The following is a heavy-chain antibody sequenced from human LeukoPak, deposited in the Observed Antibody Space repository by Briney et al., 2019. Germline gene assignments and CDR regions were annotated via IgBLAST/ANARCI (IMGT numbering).Heavy chain of an antibody. J-gene: IGHJ4*02. Sequence: GGSLRLSCAASGFIFSIYTMNWVRQAPGKGLEGVSYISNTGNALNYADSGKGRFTISRDNAKNSLYLHMNSLRAEVTAVYYCARPAPGSSSTFDYWGPGTLATVRS. V-gene: IGHV3-48*01. D-gene: IGHD6-13*01. CDR2: ISNTGNAL. CDR1: GFIFSIYT. CDR3: ARPAPGSSSTFDY.